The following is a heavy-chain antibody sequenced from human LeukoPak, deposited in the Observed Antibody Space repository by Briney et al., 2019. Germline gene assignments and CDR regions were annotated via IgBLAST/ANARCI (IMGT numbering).Heavy chain of an antibody. V-gene: IGHV1-2*02. CDR3: AREVGIGSWFDP. J-gene: IGHJ5*02. D-gene: IGHD2-21*01. CDR1: GYTFTGYY. Sequence: GALVKVSCKASGYTFTGYYMHWVRQAPGQGLEWMGWINPNSGGTNYAQKFQGRVTMTRDTSISTAYMELSRLRSDDTAVYYCAREVGIGSWFDPWGQGTLVTVSS. CDR2: INPNSGGT.